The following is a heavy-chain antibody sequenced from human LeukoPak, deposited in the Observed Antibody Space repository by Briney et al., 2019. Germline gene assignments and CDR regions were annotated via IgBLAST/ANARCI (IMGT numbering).Heavy chain of an antibody. CDR2: IYTSGST. Sequence: SETLSLTCTVSGGSISSGSYYWSWIRQPAGKGLEWIGRIYTSGSTNYNPSLKSRVTISVDTSKNQFSLKLSSVTAADTAVYYCARTCSGGSCWDYWGQGTLVTVSS. CDR1: GGSISSGSYY. D-gene: IGHD2-15*01. J-gene: IGHJ4*02. V-gene: IGHV4-61*02. CDR3: ARTCSGGSCWDY.